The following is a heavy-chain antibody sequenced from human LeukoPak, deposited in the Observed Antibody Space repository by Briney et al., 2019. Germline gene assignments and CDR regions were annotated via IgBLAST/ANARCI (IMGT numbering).Heavy chain of an antibody. D-gene: IGHD3-10*01. CDR1: GGSISSSSYY. CDR2: IYYSGST. Sequence: SETLSLTCTVSGGSISSSSYYWGWIRQPPGKGLEWIGSIYYSGSTYYNPSLKSRVTISVDTSKNQFSLNMRSVTAADTALYYCARESNYHGSGTGWFDPWGQGTLVTVSS. J-gene: IGHJ5*02. V-gene: IGHV4-39*02. CDR3: ARESNYHGSGTGWFDP.